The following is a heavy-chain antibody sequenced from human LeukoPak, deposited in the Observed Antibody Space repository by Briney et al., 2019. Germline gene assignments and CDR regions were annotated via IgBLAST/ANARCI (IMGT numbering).Heavy chain of an antibody. D-gene: IGHD3-10*01. CDR2: INHSGST. J-gene: IGHJ6*02. Sequence: SETLSLTCAVYGGSFGGYYWSWIRQPPGKGLEWIGEINHSGSTNYNPSLKSRVTISVDTSKNQFSLKLSSVTAADTAVYYCARVSLLWFGELLPRPYYYYYGMDVWGQGTTVTVSS. V-gene: IGHV4-34*01. CDR3: ARVSLLWFGELLPRPYYYYYGMDV. CDR1: GGSFGGYY.